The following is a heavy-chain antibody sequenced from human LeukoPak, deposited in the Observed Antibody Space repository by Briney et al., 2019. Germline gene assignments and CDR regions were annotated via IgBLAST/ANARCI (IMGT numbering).Heavy chain of an antibody. J-gene: IGHJ4*02. V-gene: IGHV4-34*01. Sequence: SETLSLTCAVYGGSFSGYYWGWIRQPPGKGLEWIGEINHSGSTNYNPSLKSRVTISVDTSKNQFSLKLSSVTAADTAVYYCAGTSFDYTEPSDYWGQGTLVTVSS. CDR2: INHSGST. CDR1: GGSFSGYY. CDR3: AGTSFDYTEPSDY. D-gene: IGHD4-11*01.